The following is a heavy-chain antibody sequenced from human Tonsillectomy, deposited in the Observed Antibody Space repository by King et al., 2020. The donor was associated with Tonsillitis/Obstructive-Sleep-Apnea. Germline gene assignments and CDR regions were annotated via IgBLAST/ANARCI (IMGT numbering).Heavy chain of an antibody. J-gene: IGHJ6*03. CDR3: ARGWAGRVKNYYSYMDA. CDR1: RFTFSSYA. V-gene: IGHV3-30*07. Sequence: VQLVESGGGVVQPGRSLRLSCAASRFTFSSYAMYWVRQAPGKGLEWVAIISFDGNDKNYADSVRGRFTISRDDSKNTLYLQVNSLRAEDTATYYCARGWAGRVKNYYSYMDAWGKGTTVTVS. D-gene: IGHD6-19*01. CDR2: ISFDGNDK.